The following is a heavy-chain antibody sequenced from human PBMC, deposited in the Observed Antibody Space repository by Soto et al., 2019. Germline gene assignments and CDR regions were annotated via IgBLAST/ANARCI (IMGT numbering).Heavy chain of an antibody. CDR1: GFTFSSYW. CDR3: ANHVAAEASSDNYGMTL. CDR2: IKQDGSEK. J-gene: IGHJ6*02. D-gene: IGHD2-15*01. V-gene: IGHV3-7*01. Sequence: GGSLRLSCAASGFTFSSYWMSWVRQAPGKGLEWVANIKQDGSEKYYVDSVKGRFTISRDNAKNSLYLQMNSLRAEDTAVYYCANHVAAEASSDNYGMTLRDEGPTAT.